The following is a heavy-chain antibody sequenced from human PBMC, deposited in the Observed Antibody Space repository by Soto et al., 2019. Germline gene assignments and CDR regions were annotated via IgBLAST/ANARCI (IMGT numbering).Heavy chain of an antibody. D-gene: IGHD1-26*01. CDR2: INAGNGNT. J-gene: IGHJ4*02. CDR3: ARDHMWEPHRCYDY. CDR1: GYTFTSYA. V-gene: IGHV1-3*01. Sequence: ASVXVSCKASGYTFTSYAMHWVRQAPGQRLEWMGWINAGNGNTKYSQKFQGRVTITRDTSASTAYMELSSLRSEDTAVYYCARDHMWEPHRCYDYWGQGTLVTVSS.